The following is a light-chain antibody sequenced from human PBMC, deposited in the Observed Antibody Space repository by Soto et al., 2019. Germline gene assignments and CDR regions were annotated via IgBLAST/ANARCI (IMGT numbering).Light chain of an antibody. V-gene: IGKV1-39*01. Sequence: DIQMTQSPPSLSASVGDSFTITGLSSQNINIYLSWYQQKPGKAPKLLINVASTLQGGVPSRFSGSGSGTEFTLAISSLQPEDSATYYCQQSFSTPQTFGGGTKVDIK. CDR2: VAS. J-gene: IGKJ4*01. CDR1: QNINIY. CDR3: QQSFSTPQT.